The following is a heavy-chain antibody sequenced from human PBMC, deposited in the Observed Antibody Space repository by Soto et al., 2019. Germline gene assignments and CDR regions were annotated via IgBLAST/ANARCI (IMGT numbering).Heavy chain of an antibody. Sequence: PSETLSLTCTFSVGSISSGGYYCSWVRQHPWKGLEWIGYIYYSGSTYYNPSLKSRVTISVDTSKNQFSLKLSSVTAADTAVYYCARAETYYDFWSGTTITSSFEYLGQGTLVKVSS. CDR2: IYYSGST. J-gene: IGHJ4*02. CDR1: VGSISSGGYY. CDR3: ARAETYYDFWSGTTITSSFEY. D-gene: IGHD3-3*01. V-gene: IGHV4-31*03.